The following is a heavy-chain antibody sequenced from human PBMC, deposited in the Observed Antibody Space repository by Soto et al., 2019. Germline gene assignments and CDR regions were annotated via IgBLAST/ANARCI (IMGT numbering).Heavy chain of an antibody. CDR3: AKQDCSGGSCYPRGVNWFDP. Sequence: GGSLRLSCAASGFTFSSYAMSWVRQAPGKGLEWVSAISGSGGSTYYADSVKGRFTISRDNSKNTLYLQMNSLRAEDTAVCYGAKQDCSGGSCYPRGVNWFDPWGQGTLVTVSS. D-gene: IGHD2-15*01. V-gene: IGHV3-23*01. J-gene: IGHJ5*02. CDR2: ISGSGGST. CDR1: GFTFSSYA.